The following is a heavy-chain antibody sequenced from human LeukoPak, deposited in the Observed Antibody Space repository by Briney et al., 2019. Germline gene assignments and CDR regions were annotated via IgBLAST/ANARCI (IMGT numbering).Heavy chain of an antibody. V-gene: IGHV4-34*01. D-gene: IGHD2-2*01. CDR2: INHSGST. CDR1: GGSFSGYY. CDR3: ARIGYCSSTSCLEFDY. J-gene: IGHJ4*02. Sequence: PSGTLSLTCAVYGGSFSGYYWSWIRQPPGKGLEWIGEINHSGSTNYNPSLKSRVTISVDTSKNQFSLKLSSVTAADTAVYYCARIGYCSSTSCLEFDYWGQGTLVTVSS.